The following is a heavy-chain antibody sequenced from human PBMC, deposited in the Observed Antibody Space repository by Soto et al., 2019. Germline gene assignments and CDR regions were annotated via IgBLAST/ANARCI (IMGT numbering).Heavy chain of an antibody. D-gene: IGHD3-10*01. Sequence: ASVKVSCKASGYTFTGYYMHWVRQAPGQGLEWMGWMNPNSGNTGYAQKFQGRVTMTRNTSISTAYMELSSLRSEDTAVYYCATLWFGELLTPARDVWGKGTTVTVSS. V-gene: IGHV1-8*02. CDR2: MNPNSGNT. J-gene: IGHJ6*04. CDR1: GYTFTGYY. CDR3: ATLWFGELLTPARDV.